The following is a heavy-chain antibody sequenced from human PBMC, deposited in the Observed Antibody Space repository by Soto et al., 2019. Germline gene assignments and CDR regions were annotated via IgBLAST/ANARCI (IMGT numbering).Heavy chain of an antibody. CDR2: ISGSGDNT. V-gene: IGHV3-23*01. D-gene: IGHD4-17*01. CDR1: GFTFSSYA. CDR3: AKDGWSGMTVTTKYFDL. Sequence: EVHLLESGGDLVQPGGSLRLSCAASGFTFSSYAMSWVRQTPGKGLEWVSVISGSGDNTYYADSVKGLFTISRDNAKNRLYLQMNSLGAEDTAVYYCAKDGWSGMTVTTKYFDLWGRGSLVTVSS. J-gene: IGHJ2*01.